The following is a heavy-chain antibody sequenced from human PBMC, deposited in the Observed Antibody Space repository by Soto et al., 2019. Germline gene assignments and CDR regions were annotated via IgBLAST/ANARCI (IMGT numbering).Heavy chain of an antibody. Sequence: TSETLSLTCAVYGGSFSGYYWSWIRQPPGKGLEWIGEINHSGSTNYNPSLKSRVAISVDTSKNQFSLKLSSVTAADTAVYYCARVLSAAGTPNSGFDYRGQGTLVTVSS. CDR2: INHSGST. V-gene: IGHV4-34*01. J-gene: IGHJ4*02. CDR1: GGSFSGYY. CDR3: ARVLSAAGTPNSGFDY. D-gene: IGHD6-13*01.